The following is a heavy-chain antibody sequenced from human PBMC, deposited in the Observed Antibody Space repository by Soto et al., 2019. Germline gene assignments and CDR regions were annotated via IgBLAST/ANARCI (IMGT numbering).Heavy chain of an antibody. D-gene: IGHD6-19*01. J-gene: IGHJ4*02. CDR1: GYTFTGYY. Sequence: QVQLVQSGAEVKKPGASVKVSCKASGYTFTGYYMHWVRQAPGQGLEWMGWINPNSGGTNYAQKCQGWVTMTRDTSISTAYMELSRLRSDDTAVYYCARDRGWLAPLDYWGQGTLVTVSS. V-gene: IGHV1-2*04. CDR2: INPNSGGT. CDR3: ARDRGWLAPLDY.